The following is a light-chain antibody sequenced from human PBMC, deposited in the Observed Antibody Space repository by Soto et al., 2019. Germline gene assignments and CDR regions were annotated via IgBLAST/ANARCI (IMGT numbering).Light chain of an antibody. CDR3: AAWDDSLNGYV. V-gene: IGLV1-44*01. CDR2: SND. J-gene: IGLJ1*01. Sequence: QAVVTQPPSASGTPGQRVTISCSGSSSNIGSNSVNWYQQLPGTAPKLLIYSNDRRPSGVPDRFSGSKSGTSASLAISGLQSEDEADYYCAAWDDSLNGYVFGTRTKVTVL. CDR1: SSNIGSNS.